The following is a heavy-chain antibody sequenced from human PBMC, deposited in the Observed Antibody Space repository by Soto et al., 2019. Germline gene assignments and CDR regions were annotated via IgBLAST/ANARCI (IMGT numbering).Heavy chain of an antibody. CDR1: GFTFSSYW. D-gene: IGHD2-2*01. J-gene: IGHJ3*02. CDR3: AVPYLYRRSILAI. V-gene: IGHV3-74*01. Sequence: GGSLRLSCAASGFTFSSYWMHWVRQAPGKGLVCVSRINSGGSSTSYADSVKGRFTISRDNAKNTLYLQMNSLRAEDTAVYYCAVPYLYRRSILAICGQGTMVPVSS. CDR2: INSGGSST.